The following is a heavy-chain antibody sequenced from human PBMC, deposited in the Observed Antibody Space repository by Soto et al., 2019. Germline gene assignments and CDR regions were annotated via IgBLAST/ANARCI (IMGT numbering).Heavy chain of an antibody. CDR3: ARSGYSGYDYFYDFDY. J-gene: IGHJ4*02. D-gene: IGHD5-12*01. Sequence: ASVKVSCKASGYTFTSYGISWVRQAPGQGLEWTGWISAYNGNTNYAQKLQGRVTMTTDTSTSTAYMELRSLRSDDTAVYYCARSGYSGYDYFYDFDYWGQGTLVTVSS. CDR1: GYTFTSYG. CDR2: ISAYNGNT. V-gene: IGHV1-18*01.